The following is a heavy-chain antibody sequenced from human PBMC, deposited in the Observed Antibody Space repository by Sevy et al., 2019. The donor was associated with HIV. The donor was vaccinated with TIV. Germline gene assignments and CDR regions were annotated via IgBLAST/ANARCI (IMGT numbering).Heavy chain of an antibody. CDR2: LSFGCGEI. V-gene: IGHV3-23*01. CDR3: AREGCTKPHDY. J-gene: IGHJ4*02. D-gene: IGHD2-8*01. Sequence: GGSLRLSCAASGFTFSKYSMSWVRQPPGKGLEGVSTLSFGCGEINHADSLKGRFTISRDNSKNSLYLQMNNLRAEDTAVYYCAREGCTKPHDYWGQGTLVTVSS. CDR1: GFTFSKYS.